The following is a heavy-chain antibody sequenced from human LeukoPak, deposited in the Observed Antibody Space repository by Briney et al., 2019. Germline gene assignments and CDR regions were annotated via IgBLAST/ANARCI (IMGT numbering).Heavy chain of an antibody. J-gene: IGHJ4*02. D-gene: IGHD5-24*01. Sequence: ASVKVSCTASEYTFTDYAINWVRQAPGQRLEWMGWINAGNGNTKYSQKFQDRVTITRNKSASTAYMELSSLTSEDTAVYYCARGRWSATTATYYLDFWGQGTLVTVSS. CDR2: INAGNGNT. CDR3: ARGRWSATTATYYLDF. CDR1: EYTFTDYA. V-gene: IGHV1-3*01.